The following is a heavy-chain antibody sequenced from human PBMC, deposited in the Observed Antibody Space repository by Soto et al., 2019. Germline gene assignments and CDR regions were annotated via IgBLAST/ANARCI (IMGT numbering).Heavy chain of an antibody. J-gene: IGHJ6*02. D-gene: IGHD2-2*02. V-gene: IGHV3-30-3*01. CDR1: GFTFSIYA. Sequence: PGGSLRLSCGASGFTFSIYAMHWVRQAPGKGLEWVAVISYDGSNKYYADSVKGRFTISRDNSKNTLYLQMNSLRAEDTAVYYCARGWVICXGVGGSTSCYNYYGMDVWGQGTTVTVSS. CDR3: ARGWVICXGVGGSTSCYNYYGMDV. CDR2: ISYDGSNK.